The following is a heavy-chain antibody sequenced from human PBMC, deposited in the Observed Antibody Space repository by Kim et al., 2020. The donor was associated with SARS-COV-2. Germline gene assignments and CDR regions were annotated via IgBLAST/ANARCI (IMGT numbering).Heavy chain of an antibody. D-gene: IGHD3-10*01. CDR1: GFTFSSYA. CDR3: AREADYYGSGSYDY. J-gene: IGHJ4*02. V-gene: IGHV3-30*04. CDR2: ISYDGSNK. Sequence: GGSLRLSCAASGFTFSSYAMHWVRQAPGKGLEWVAVISYDGSNKYNADSVKGRFTISRDNSKNTLYLQMNSLRAEDTAVYYCAREADYYGSGSYDYWGQGALVTVSS.